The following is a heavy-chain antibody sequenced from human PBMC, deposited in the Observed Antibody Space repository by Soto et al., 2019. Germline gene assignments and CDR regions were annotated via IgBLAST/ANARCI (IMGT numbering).Heavy chain of an antibody. J-gene: IGHJ3*02. V-gene: IGHV3-64*01. CDR2: ISSNGGSI. Sequence: PGGSLRLSCAASGFTFSSYAMHWVRQAPGKGLEYVSAISSNGGSIYYANSVKGRFTISRDNSKNTLYLQMGSLRAEDMAVYYCARLGIAVAGTVYAFDIWGQGTMVTVSS. CDR1: GFTFSSYA. D-gene: IGHD6-19*01. CDR3: ARLGIAVAGTVYAFDI.